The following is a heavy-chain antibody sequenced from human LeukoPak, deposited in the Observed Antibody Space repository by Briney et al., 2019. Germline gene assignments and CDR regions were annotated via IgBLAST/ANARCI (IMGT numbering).Heavy chain of an antibody. V-gene: IGHV3-23*01. J-gene: IGHJ4*02. D-gene: IGHD3-3*01. CDR2: ISGSGGST. CDR3: AKFRYDFWSGQYYFDY. Sequence: PGGSLRLSCAASGFTFSSYGMSWVRQAPGKGLEWVSAISGSGGSTYYADSVKGRFTISRDNSKNTLYLQMNSLRAEDTAVYYCAKFRYDFWSGQYYFDYWGQGTLVTVSS. CDR1: GFTFSSYG.